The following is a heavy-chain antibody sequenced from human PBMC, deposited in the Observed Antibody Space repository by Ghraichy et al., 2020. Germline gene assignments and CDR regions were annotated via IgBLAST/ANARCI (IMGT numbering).Heavy chain of an antibody. J-gene: IGHJ3*02. CDR2: INRFGST. V-gene: IGHV4-34*01. CDR1: GGSFSGYF. CDR3: ARALSRTEAFDI. D-gene: IGHD4-17*01. Sequence: GSLRLSCAVYGGSFSGYFWNWIRQPPGKGLEWIGEINRFGSTTYNPSLKSRVTISSDTSKNQFSLDLTSVTAADTAMYYCARALSRTEAFDIWGQGTMVTVSS.